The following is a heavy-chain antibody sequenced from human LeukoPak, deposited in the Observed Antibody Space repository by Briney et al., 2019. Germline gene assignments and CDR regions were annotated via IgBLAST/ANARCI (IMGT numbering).Heavy chain of an antibody. J-gene: IGHJ4*02. CDR3: ARGGGNRPPDY. D-gene: IGHD4-23*01. V-gene: IGHV4-34*01. Sequence: SETLSLTCAVYGGSFSGYYWSWIRQPPGKGLEWIGEINHSGSTNYNPSLKSRVAISVDTSKNQFSLKLSSVTAADTAVYYCARGGGNRPPDYWGQGTLVTVSS. CDR1: GGSFSGYY. CDR2: INHSGST.